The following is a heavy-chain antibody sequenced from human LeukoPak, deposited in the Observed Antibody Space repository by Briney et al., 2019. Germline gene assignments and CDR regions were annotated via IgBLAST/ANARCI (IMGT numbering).Heavy chain of an antibody. CDR2: IIPVFGTA. V-gene: IGHV1-69*06. J-gene: IGHJ6*03. CDR3: ARTGSTSQDYYYYYMDV. D-gene: IGHD2-2*01. CDR1: GGTFSSYA. Sequence: GASVKVSCKASGGTFSSYAISWVRQAPGQGLEWMGGIIPVFGTANYAQKFQGRVTITADKSTSTAYMELSSLRSEDTAVYYCARTGSTSQDYYYYYMDVWGKGTTVTVSS.